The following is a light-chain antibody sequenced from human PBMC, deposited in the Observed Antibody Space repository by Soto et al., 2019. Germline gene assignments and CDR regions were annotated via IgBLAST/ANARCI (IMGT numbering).Light chain of an antibody. V-gene: IGKV1-8*01. J-gene: IGKJ1*01. Sequence: IRMTQSQSSFSASAGDRVTIACRTSQGIRSYLAWYQQRPGKAPKLLIYDASTLHAGAPSRFSGSGSGTDFTLTISCLQSDDFATYYCQQYYSFPPTLGQGTKVDSK. CDR1: QGIRSY. CDR2: DAS. CDR3: QQYYSFPPT.